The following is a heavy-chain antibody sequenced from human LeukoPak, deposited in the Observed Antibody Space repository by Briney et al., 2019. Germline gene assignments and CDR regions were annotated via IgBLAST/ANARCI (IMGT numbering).Heavy chain of an antibody. CDR2: MNPNSGNT. CDR1: GYTFTSYD. J-gene: IGHJ5*02. V-gene: IGHV1-8*01. D-gene: IGHD5-12*01. CDR3: ARGPPQWLRLGGGFDP. Sequence: GASVKVSCKASGYTFTSYDINWVRQASGQGLEWMGWMNPNSGNTGYAQKFQGRVTMTRNTSISTAYMELSSLRSEDTAVYYCARGPPQWLRLGGGFDPWGQGTLVTVSS.